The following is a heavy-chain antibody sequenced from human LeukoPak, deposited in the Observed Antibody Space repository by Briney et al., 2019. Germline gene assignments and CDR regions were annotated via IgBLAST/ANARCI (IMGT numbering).Heavy chain of an antibody. CDR3: ARGSVLAYCGGDCYPSAFDI. J-gene: IGHJ3*02. Sequence: GGSLRLSCAASRFTFSNYGMHWVRQAPGKGLEWVAVIWYDGSNKYYADSVKGRFTISRDNSKNTLYLQMNSLRAEDTAVYYCARGSVLAYCGGDCYPSAFDIWGQGTMVTVSS. CDR1: RFTFSNYG. CDR2: IWYDGSNK. D-gene: IGHD2-21*02. V-gene: IGHV3-33*01.